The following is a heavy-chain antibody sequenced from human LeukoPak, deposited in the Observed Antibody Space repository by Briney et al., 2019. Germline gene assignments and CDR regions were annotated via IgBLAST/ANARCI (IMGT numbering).Heavy chain of an antibody. J-gene: IGHJ5*02. CDR3: ARAPTVTNHYYSWFDP. Sequence: PSETLSLTCTVSGGSISSHYWSWIRQPPGKGLEWIGSMLHSGTAYYNPSLKSRVTISVDTSKNQFSLKLRSVTAADTAVYYCARAPTVTNHYYSWFDPWGQGTLVTVSS. V-gene: IGHV4-59*11. D-gene: IGHD4-17*01. CDR2: MLHSGTA. CDR1: GGSISSHY.